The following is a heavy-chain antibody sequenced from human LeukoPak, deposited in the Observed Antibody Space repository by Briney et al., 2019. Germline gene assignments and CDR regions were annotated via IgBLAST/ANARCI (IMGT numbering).Heavy chain of an antibody. D-gene: IGHD6-6*01. V-gene: IGHV3-30*02. CDR1: GFTFSSYG. Sequence: GGSLRLPCAASGFTFSSYGMHWVRQAPGKGLEWVAFIRYDGSNKYYADSVKGRFTISRDNSKNTLYLQMNSLRAEDTAVYYCAKDWVEYSSSSDYWGQETLVTVSS. CDR2: IRYDGSNK. CDR3: AKDWVEYSSSSDY. J-gene: IGHJ4*02.